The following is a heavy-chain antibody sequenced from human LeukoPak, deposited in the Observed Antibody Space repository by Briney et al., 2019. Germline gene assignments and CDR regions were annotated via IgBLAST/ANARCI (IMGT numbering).Heavy chain of an antibody. J-gene: IGHJ4*02. CDR3: ARPPSRGYSASFEY. CDR1: GSTFATYW. CDR2: IYPDESNI. V-gene: IGHV5-51*01. Sequence: PGESLQISCKGSGSTFATYWIAWVRQMPGKGLEWMGIIYPDESNIRYSPSFQGQVTISADKSISTAYLQWSRLKASDTAIYYCARPPSRGYSASFEYWGQGTLVTVSS. D-gene: IGHD2-2*03.